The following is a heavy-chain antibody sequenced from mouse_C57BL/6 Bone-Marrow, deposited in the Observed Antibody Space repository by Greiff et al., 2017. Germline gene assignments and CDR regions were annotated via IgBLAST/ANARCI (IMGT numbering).Heavy chain of an antibody. CDR2: IHPSDSDT. CDR1: GYTFTSYW. Sequence: QVHVKQPGAELVKPGASVKVSCKASGYTFTSYWMHWVKQRPGQGLEWIGRIHPSDSDTNYNQKFKGKATLTVDKSSSTAYMQLSSLTSEDSAVYYCAIGYYGSRKGFAYWGQGTLVTVSA. J-gene: IGHJ3*01. CDR3: AIGYYGSRKGFAY. D-gene: IGHD1-1*01. V-gene: IGHV1-74*01.